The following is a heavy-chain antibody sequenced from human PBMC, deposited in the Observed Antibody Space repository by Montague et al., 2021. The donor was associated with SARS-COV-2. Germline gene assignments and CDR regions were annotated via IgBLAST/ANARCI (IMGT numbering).Heavy chain of an antibody. CDR3: ALNYFRVRSWYGMDV. Sequence: TLSLTCTVSGGSIRSSSYYWGWIRQHPGKGLEWIGYIYYSGSTYYNPSLKSRVTISVDTSKNQFSLKLSSATAADTAVYYCALNYFRVRSWYGMDVWGQGTTVTVSS. CDR2: IYYSGST. CDR1: GGSIRSSSYY. J-gene: IGHJ6*02. V-gene: IGHV4-31*03. D-gene: IGHD3-10*01.